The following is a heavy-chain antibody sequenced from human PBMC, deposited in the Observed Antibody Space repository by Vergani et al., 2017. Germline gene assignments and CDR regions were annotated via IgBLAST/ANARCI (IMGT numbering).Heavy chain of an antibody. CDR1: GVSFTSYH. D-gene: IGHD4-11*01. CDR2: IDHTGRP. Sequence: QVQLQQWGGGLLKPSETLSLTCVVNGVSFTSYHWTWIRQSPGEAVEWVGDIDHTGRPDYNPSLKSRLTMSVDKSRNQFSLTLNSVTATDTAIYFCARVNTETNGHLYYYYDMDVWGQGTAVTVS. V-gene: IGHV4-34*01. J-gene: IGHJ6*02. CDR3: ARVNTETNGHLYYYYDMDV.